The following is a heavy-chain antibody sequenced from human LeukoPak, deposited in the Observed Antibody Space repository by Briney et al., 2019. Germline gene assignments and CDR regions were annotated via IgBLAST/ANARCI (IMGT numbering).Heavy chain of an antibody. CDR3: ARQIPDAEFDY. V-gene: IGHV4-39*01. J-gene: IGHJ4*02. CDR1: GGSISSSSYS. Sequence: SETLSLTCTVSGGSISSSSYSWGWIRQPPGKGLEWIGSIYYSGSTYYNPSLKSRVTISVDTSKNQFSLKLSSVTAADTAVYYCARQIPDAEFDYWGQGTLVTVSS. CDR2: IYYSGST.